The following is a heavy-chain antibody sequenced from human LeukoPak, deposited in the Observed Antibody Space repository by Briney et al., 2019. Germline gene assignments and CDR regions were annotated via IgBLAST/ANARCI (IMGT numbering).Heavy chain of an antibody. CDR1: GFTFTDYY. J-gene: IGHJ4*02. V-gene: IGHV1-46*01. D-gene: IGHD4-17*01. CDR3: ARVTNGERGFDY. CDR2: INPSGGST. Sequence: ASVKVSCKASGFTFTDYYLHWVRQAPGQGLEWMGIINPSGGSTSYAQKFQGRVTMTRDTSTSTVYMELSSLRSEDTAVYYCARVTNGERGFDYWGQGTLVTVSS.